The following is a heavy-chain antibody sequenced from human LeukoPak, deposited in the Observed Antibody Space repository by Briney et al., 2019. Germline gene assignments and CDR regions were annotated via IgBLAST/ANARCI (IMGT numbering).Heavy chain of an antibody. J-gene: IGHJ4*02. CDR3: ARASPSLYYYFDY. CDR2: IYYSGST. CDR1: GGSFSGYY. D-gene: IGHD6-13*01. Sequence: SETLSLTCAVYGGSFSGYYWSWIRQPPGKGLEWIGYIYYSGSTNYNPSLKSRVTISVDTSKNQFSLKLSSVTAADTAVYYCARASPSLYYYFDYRGQGTLVTVSS. V-gene: IGHV4-59*01.